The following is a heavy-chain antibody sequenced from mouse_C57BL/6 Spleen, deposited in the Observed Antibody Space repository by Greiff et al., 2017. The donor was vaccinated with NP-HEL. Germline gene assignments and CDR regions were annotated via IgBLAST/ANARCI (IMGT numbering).Heavy chain of an antibody. CDR3: TTLGCSGDYFDY. CDR2: IDPEDGDT. Sequence: EVQLQQSGAELVRPGASVKLSCTASGFNITDYYMHWVKQRPEQGLEWIGRIDPEDGDTEYAPKFQGKATMTADTSSNTAYLQLSSLTSEDTAVYYCTTLGCSGDYFDYWGQGTTLTVSS. CDR1: GFNITDYY. J-gene: IGHJ2*01. D-gene: IGHD3-2*02. V-gene: IGHV14-1*01.